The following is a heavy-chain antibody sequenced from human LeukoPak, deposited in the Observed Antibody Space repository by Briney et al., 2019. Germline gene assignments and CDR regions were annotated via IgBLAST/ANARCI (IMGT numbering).Heavy chain of an antibody. CDR2: INPSGGST. D-gene: IGHD3-16*01. J-gene: IGHJ4*02. V-gene: IGHV1-46*01. Sequence: ASVKVSCKASGYTFTSYYMHWVRQAPGQGLEWMGIINPSGGSTSYAQKFQGRVTMTRDTSTSTVYMELSSLRSEDTAVYYCARLIRGSGGGAHDDYWGQGTLVTDSS. CDR3: ARLIRGSGGGAHDDY. CDR1: GYTFTSYY.